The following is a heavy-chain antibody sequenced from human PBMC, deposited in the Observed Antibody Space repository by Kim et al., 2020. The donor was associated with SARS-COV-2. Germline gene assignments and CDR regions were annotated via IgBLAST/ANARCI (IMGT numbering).Heavy chain of an antibody. J-gene: IGHJ4*02. Sequence: ADSVKGRFTISRDNSKNTLYRQMSSLRAEDTAVYYCVKASYGDYGLFDYWGQGTLVTVSS. D-gene: IGHD4-17*01. V-gene: IGHV3-64D*09. CDR3: VKASYGDYGLFDY.